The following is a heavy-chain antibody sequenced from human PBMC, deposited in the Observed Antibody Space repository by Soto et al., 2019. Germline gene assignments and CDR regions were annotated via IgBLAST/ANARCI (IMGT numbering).Heavy chain of an antibody. Sequence: QVQLQQWGAGLLKPSETLSLTCAVYGGSFSGYYWSWIRQPPGKGLEWIGEINHSGSTNYNPSLKSRDTISVDPSKNQFSLKLSSVTAADTAVYYCARFRSNYYGSGSYLGIDPWGQGTLVTVSS. V-gene: IGHV4-34*01. D-gene: IGHD3-10*01. CDR1: GGSFSGYY. J-gene: IGHJ5*02. CDR3: ARFRSNYYGSGSYLGIDP. CDR2: INHSGST.